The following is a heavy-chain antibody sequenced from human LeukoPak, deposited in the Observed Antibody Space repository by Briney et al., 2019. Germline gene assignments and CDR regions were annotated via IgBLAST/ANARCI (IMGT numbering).Heavy chain of an antibody. CDR2: ISSSSSYI. CDR3: ARDSSGWPSDY. Sequence: TGGSLRLSCAASGFTFSSYAMSWVRQAPGKGLEWVSSISSSSSYIYCADSVKGRFTISRDNAKNSLYLQMNSLRAEDTAVYYCARDSSGWPSDYWGQGTLVTVSS. J-gene: IGHJ4*02. D-gene: IGHD6-19*01. CDR1: GFTFSSYA. V-gene: IGHV3-21*01.